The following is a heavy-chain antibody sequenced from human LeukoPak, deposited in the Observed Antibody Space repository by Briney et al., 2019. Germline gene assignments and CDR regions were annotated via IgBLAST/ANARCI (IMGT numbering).Heavy chain of an antibody. CDR1: GFTFSSYE. V-gene: IGHV3-48*03. CDR3: ASLSILGYCSGGSCYSENYFDY. J-gene: IGHJ4*02. CDR2: ISSSGSTI. Sequence: GGSLRLSCAASGFTFSSYEMNWVRQAPGKGLEWVSYISSSGSTIYYADSVEGPFTISRDNAKNSLYLQMNSLRAEDTAVYYCASLSILGYCSGGSCYSENYFDYWGQGTLVTVSS. D-gene: IGHD2-15*01.